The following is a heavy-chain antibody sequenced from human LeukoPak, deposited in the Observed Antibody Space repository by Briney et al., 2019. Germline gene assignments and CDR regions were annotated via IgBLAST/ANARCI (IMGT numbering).Heavy chain of an antibody. Sequence: SETLSLTCTVSGASISSSSYYWGWIRQPPGKGLEWIGNIYYSGSTYYNPSLKSRVTISIDTSKNQFSLKLNSVTAADTAVYYCVVGSYYKPFDYWGQGTLVTVSS. J-gene: IGHJ4*02. D-gene: IGHD3-10*01. CDR1: GASISSSSYY. CDR3: VVGSYYKPFDY. V-gene: IGHV4-39*01. CDR2: IYYSGST.